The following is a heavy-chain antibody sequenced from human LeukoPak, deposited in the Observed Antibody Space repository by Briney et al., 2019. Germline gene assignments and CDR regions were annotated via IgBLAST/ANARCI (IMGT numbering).Heavy chain of an antibody. Sequence: GGSLRLSCAASGFTFSSYGMHWVRQAPGKGLEWVAFIRYDGSNKYYADSVKGRFTISRDNSKNTLYLQTNSLRAEDTAVYYCARPDSSGYYPDAFDIWGQGTMVTVSS. CDR2: IRYDGSNK. D-gene: IGHD3-22*01. V-gene: IGHV3-30*02. CDR3: ARPDSSGYYPDAFDI. CDR1: GFTFSSYG. J-gene: IGHJ3*02.